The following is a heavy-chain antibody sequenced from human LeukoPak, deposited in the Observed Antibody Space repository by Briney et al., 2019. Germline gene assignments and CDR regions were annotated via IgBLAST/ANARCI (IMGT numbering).Heavy chain of an antibody. D-gene: IGHD6-6*01. J-gene: IGHJ5*02. CDR1: GGTFSSYA. CDR2: IIPIFGTA. Sequence: ASVKVSCKASGGTFSSYAISWVRQAPGQGLEWMGGIIPIFGTANYAQKFQGRVTITADKSTSTAYMELSSLRSEDTAVYYCARGRIAARPSWFDPWGQGTLVTVSS. CDR3: ARGRIAARPSWFDP. V-gene: IGHV1-69*06.